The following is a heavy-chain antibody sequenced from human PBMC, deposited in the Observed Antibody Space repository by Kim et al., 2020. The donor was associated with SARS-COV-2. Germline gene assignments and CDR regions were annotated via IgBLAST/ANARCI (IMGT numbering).Heavy chain of an antibody. CDR2: IYNSGST. J-gene: IGHJ3*02. Sequence: SETLSLTCTVSGGSMSTYYWSWIRQPPGKGLEWIGYIYNSGSTNYNPSLKSRVTISADTSKNQFSLKLRAVTAADTAVYYCARDANLSGSFDALDIWGQGKMVAVSS. V-gene: IGHV4-59*13. CDR1: GGSMSTYY. CDR3: ARDANLSGSFDALDI. D-gene: IGHD1-26*01.